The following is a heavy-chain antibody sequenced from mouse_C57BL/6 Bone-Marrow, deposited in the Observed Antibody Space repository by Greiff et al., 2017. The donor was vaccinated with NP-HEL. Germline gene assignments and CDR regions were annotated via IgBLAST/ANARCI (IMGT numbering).Heavy chain of an antibody. CDR1: GYAFSSYW. V-gene: IGHV1-80*01. Sequence: QVQLKESGAELVKPGASVKISCKASGYAFSSYWMNWVKQRPGKGLEWIGQIYPGDGDTNYKGKFKGKATLTADKSSSTAYMQFSNLTSQDSAVYFWASCYDGYSCWYFDDWGTGTMVTVSS. J-gene: IGHJ1*03. D-gene: IGHD2-3*01. CDR2: IYPGDGDT. CDR3: ASCYDGYSCWYFDD.